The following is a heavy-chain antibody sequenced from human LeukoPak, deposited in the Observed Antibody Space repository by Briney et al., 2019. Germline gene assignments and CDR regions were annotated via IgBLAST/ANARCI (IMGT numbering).Heavy chain of an antibody. V-gene: IGHV3-30*18. CDR2: ISYDGSNK. CDR1: GFTFSSYW. J-gene: IGHJ4*02. Sequence: GGSLRLSCAASGFTFSSYWMNWARQAPGKGLEWVAVISYDGSNKYYADSVKGRFTISRDNSKNTLYLQMNSLRAEDTAVYYCAKVPSRKYGDSVYWGQGTLVTVSS. D-gene: IGHD4-17*01. CDR3: AKVPSRKYGDSVY.